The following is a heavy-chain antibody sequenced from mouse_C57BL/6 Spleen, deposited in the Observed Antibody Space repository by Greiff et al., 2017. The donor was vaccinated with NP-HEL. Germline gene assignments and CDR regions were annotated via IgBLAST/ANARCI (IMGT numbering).Heavy chain of an antibody. D-gene: IGHD2-5*01. Sequence: ESGPGLVKPSQSLSLTCSVTGYSITSGYYWNWIRQFPGNKLEWMGYISYDGSNNYNPSLKNRISITRDTSKNQFFLKLNSVTTEDTATYYCARYSNYVGAMDYWGQGTSVTVSS. V-gene: IGHV3-6*01. CDR3: ARYSNYVGAMDY. CDR2: ISYDGSN. J-gene: IGHJ4*01. CDR1: GYSITSGYY.